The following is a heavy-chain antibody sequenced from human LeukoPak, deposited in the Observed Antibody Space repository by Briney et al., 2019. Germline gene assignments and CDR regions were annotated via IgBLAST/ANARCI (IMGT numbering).Heavy chain of an antibody. CDR3: GVSTTRATTRTIDY. Sequence: SETLSLTCAVSGESFSAYFWTWIRQPPGKGLEWIGEISRGGSTNYSPSLKSRVTISLDTSKNQVSLTLSSVTAADTAMYYCGVSTTRATTRTIDYWGQGTLVTVSS. CDR2: ISRGGST. D-gene: IGHD4-17*01. V-gene: IGHV4-34*01. J-gene: IGHJ4*02. CDR1: GESFSAYF.